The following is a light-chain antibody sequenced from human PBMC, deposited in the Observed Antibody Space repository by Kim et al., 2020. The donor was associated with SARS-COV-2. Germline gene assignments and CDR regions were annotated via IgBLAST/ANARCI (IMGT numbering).Light chain of an antibody. CDR1: NNGSKR. J-gene: IGLJ1*01. Sequence: APGETASITCWGNNNGSKRVQWCQEKPVQAPELVIYEEGDRHTGIPERFSGSNAGNTATLTVSRVEAGDEADYYCQVWDSGSDHCVFGTGTKVTVL. V-gene: IGLV3-21*02. CDR3: QVWDSGSDHCV. CDR2: EEG.